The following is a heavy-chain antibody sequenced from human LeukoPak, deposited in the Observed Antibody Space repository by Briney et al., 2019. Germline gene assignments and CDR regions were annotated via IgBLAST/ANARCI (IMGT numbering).Heavy chain of an antibody. V-gene: IGHV3-33*07. CDR2: IWYDGSNK. J-gene: IGHJ4*02. CDR1: GFTFSSYG. Sequence: PGGSLRLPCAASGFTFSSYGMSWVRQAPGKGLERVAAIWYDGSNKYYVDSVKGRFTISRDNSKNTLYLQMNSLRAEDTAVYYCAGGDIVTTIKGDHFDYWGQGTLVTVSS. CDR3: AGGDIVTTIKGDHFDY. D-gene: IGHD5-12*01.